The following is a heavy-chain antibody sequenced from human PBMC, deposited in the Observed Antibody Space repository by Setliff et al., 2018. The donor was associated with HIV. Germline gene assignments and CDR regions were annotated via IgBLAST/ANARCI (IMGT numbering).Heavy chain of an antibody. J-gene: IGHJ3*02. CDR2: INPNGGST. Sequence: ASVKVSCKASGYTFTSYYVHFVRQAPGQGPEWMGIINPNGGSTNYAQKFEGRVAMTADTSTNNVHMYLSSLRSEDTAVYYCAGGGVIPNNGAFDIWGQGTMVTGSS. D-gene: IGHD3-16*02. V-gene: IGHV1-46*03. CDR3: AGGGVIPNNGAFDI. CDR1: GYTFTSYY.